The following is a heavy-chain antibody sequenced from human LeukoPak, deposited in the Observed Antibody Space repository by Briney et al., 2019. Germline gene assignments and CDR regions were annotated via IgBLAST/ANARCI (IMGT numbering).Heavy chain of an antibody. CDR3: ARDGCPTTKTGCVGNWFDP. CDR2: MYYSGST. D-gene: IGHD1-26*01. CDR1: GGSISSYY. Sequence: SETLSLTCTVSGGSISSYYWSWIRQPPGKGLEWIGYMYYSGSTNYNPSLKSRLTISVDTSKNQFSLRLSSVTAADTAVYYCARDGCPTTKTGCVGNWFDPWGQGTLVTVSS. V-gene: IGHV4-59*01. J-gene: IGHJ5*02.